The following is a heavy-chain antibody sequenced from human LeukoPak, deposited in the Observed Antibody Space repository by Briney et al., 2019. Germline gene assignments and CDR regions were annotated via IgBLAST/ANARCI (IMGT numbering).Heavy chain of an antibody. CDR3: ATGDAYSGFDL. CDR1: GFTFSSYA. CDR2: IKIKTDGETT. V-gene: IGHV3-15*01. Sequence: GGSLRLSCAASGFTFSSYAMSWVRQAPGKGLEWVALIKIKTDGETTDYAAPAKGRFTISRDDSKNTLYLQMNSLKTEDTAVYYCATGDAYSGFDLWGQGTLVTVSS. J-gene: IGHJ5*02. D-gene: IGHD5-12*01.